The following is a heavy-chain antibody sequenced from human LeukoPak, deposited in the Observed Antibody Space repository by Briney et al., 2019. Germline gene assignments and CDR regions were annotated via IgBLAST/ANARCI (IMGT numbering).Heavy chain of an antibody. CDR3: AKDRGLATLENYYYGMDV. V-gene: IGHV3-48*01. CDR1: GFTFSSYS. J-gene: IGHJ6*02. CDR2: ISSSSSTI. Sequence: GGSLRLSCAASGFTFSSYSMNWVRQAPGKGLEWVSYISSSSSTIYYADSVKGRFTISRDNAKNSLYLQMNSLRAEDTAVYYCAKDRGLATLENYYYGMDVWGQGTTVTVSS. D-gene: IGHD3-10*01.